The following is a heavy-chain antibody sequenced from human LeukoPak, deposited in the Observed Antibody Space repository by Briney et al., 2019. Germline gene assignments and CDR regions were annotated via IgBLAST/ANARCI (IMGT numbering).Heavy chain of an antibody. J-gene: IGHJ6*03. V-gene: IGHV5-51*01. CDR3: AREGSFYKYYMDV. D-gene: IGHD3-10*01. CDR1: GYMFSQYW. Sequence: GESLQISCMGSGYMFSQYWIDWVRQMPGKGLEWMGSIYPGDSDTRYSPSFQGQVTISADKSINTAYLQWNSVKASDTAVYYCAREGSFYKYYMDVWGKGTTVTVS. CDR2: IYPGDSDT.